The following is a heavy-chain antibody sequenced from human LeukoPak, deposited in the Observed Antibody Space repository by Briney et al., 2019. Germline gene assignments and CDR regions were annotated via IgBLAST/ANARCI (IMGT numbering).Heavy chain of an antibody. J-gene: IGHJ4*02. CDR3: TRGSSGRRDN. CDR2: MNPNSGNT. D-gene: IGHD6-19*01. CDR1: GYTFTSCD. Sequence: ASVTVSFTSSGYTFTSCDINWLRQATGQGLEWMGWMNPNSGNTGYVQSFQGRITMTRDISIGTAYMELSNLTSEDTAIYYCTRGSSGRRDNWGQGTLVTVSA. V-gene: IGHV1-8*01.